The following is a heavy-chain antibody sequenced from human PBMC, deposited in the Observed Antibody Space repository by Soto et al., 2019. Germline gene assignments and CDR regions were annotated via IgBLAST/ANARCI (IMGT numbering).Heavy chain of an antibody. V-gene: IGHV1-18*01. CDR1: GYTFTSYA. J-gene: IGHJ4*02. CDR2: ISAYNGNT. Sequence: QVQLVQSGAEVKKPGASVKVSCKASGYTFTSYAISWVRQAPGQGLEWMEWISAYNGNTNYAQKFQGRVTMTTDTSTSTASMDMRSLRSDNTAVLYCGSDAPPAHYWGQGTLVTVSS. CDR3: GSDAPPAHY.